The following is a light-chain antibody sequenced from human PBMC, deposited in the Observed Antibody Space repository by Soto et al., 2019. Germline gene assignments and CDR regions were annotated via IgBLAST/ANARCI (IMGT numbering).Light chain of an antibody. Sequence: QSVLTQSPSASASLGASVKLTCTLSSGHSTYAIAWHQQQPEKGPRHLMKLDSDGIHSKGDGIPDRFSGSSSGAERYLTISSLQSEDEADYYCQTWGTGIVVFGGGTKLTVL. J-gene: IGLJ2*01. CDR3: QTWGTGIVV. V-gene: IGLV4-69*02. CDR1: SGHSTYA. CDR2: LDSDGIH.